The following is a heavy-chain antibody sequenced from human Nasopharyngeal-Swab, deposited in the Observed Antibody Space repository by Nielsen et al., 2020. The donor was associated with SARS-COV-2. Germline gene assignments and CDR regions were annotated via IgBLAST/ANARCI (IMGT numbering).Heavy chain of an antibody. CDR1: GFTFSSYA. CDR2: ISGSGGST. Sequence: GESLKISCAASGFTFSSYAMSWVRQAPGKGLEWVSAISGSGGSTYYADSVKGRFTISRDNSKNTLYPQMNSLRAEDTAVYYCAKDRSSSGLDYWGQGTLVTVSS. CDR3: AKDRSSSGLDY. V-gene: IGHV3-23*01. J-gene: IGHJ4*02. D-gene: IGHD6-19*01.